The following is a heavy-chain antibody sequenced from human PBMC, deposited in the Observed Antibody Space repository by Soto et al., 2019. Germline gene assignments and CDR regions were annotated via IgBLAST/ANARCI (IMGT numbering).Heavy chain of an antibody. J-gene: IGHJ6*03. CDR2: IYYSGST. Sequence: LSLTCTVSCGSISSGGYYWSWIRQHPGKGLEWIGYIYYSGSTYYNPSLKSRVTISVDTSKNQFSLKLSSVTAADTAVYYCARVKASIGAYYYMDVWGKGTTVTVSS. V-gene: IGHV4-31*03. CDR1: CGSISSGGYY. CDR3: ARVKASIGAYYYMDV.